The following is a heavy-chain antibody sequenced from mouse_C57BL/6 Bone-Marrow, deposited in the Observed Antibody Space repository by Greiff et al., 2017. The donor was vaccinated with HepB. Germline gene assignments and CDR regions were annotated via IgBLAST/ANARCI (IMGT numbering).Heavy chain of an antibody. V-gene: IGHV1-81*01. CDR1: GYTFTSYG. Sequence: QVQLQQSVAELARPGASVKLSCKASGYTFTSYGISWVKQRTGQGLEWIGEIYPRSGNPYYNEKFKGKATLTADKSSSTAYMELRSLTSEDSAVYFCAREGQDGGAMDYWGQGTSVTVSS. CDR3: AREGQDGGAMDY. CDR2: IYPRSGNP. J-gene: IGHJ4*01.